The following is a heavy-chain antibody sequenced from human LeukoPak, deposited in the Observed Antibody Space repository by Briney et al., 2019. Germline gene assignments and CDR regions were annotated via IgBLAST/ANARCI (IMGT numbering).Heavy chain of an antibody. Sequence: GGSLRLSCAASGFTFSNYAMSWVRQAPGEGLEWVSVISGSGGTTYSADSVKGRFTISRDNSKNTLYLQMNSLRAEDTAAYYCARERGSSGGNTNGYFDYWGQGALVTVSS. CDR3: ARERGSSGGNTNGYFDY. CDR2: ISGSGGTT. D-gene: IGHD4-23*01. CDR1: GFTFSNYA. V-gene: IGHV3-23*01. J-gene: IGHJ4*02.